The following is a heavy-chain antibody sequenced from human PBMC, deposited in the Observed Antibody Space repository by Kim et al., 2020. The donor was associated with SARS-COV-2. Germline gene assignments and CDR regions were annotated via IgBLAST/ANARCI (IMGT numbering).Heavy chain of an antibody. D-gene: IGHD6-13*01. CDR3: ARESSSWYGFYYYYMDV. J-gene: IGHJ6*03. Sequence: VKGRFTISRDNSKNTLYLQMNSLRAEDTALYYCARESSSWYGFYYYYMDVWGKGTTVTVSS. V-gene: IGHV3-30*07.